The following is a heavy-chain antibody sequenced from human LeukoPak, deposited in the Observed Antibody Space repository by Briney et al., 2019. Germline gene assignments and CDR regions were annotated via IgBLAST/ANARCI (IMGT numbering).Heavy chain of an antibody. Sequence: GGSLRLSCAASGFTFSDYYMSWIRQAPGKGLEWVSYISSSTSYTDYADSVKGRFTISRDNARNSLYLQMNTLRAEDTAVYYCARDSNDYGDNGSFDYWGQGTLVTVSS. CDR1: GFTFSDYY. CDR3: ARDSNDYGDNGSFDY. CDR2: ISSSTSYT. J-gene: IGHJ4*02. D-gene: IGHD4-17*01. V-gene: IGHV3-11*06.